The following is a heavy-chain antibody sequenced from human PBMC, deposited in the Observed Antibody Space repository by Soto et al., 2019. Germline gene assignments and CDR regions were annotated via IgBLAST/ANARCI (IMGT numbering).Heavy chain of an antibody. D-gene: IGHD3-10*01. Sequence: PGGCLRLSCAVSGFTFSSYGMSGVRQDPGKGLEWVANIKQDGSEKYYVDSVKGRFTISRDNAKNSLYLQMNSLRAEDTAVYYCASDKLLWFGELSRWGQGTLVTVSS. V-gene: IGHV3-7*01. J-gene: IGHJ4*02. CDR1: GFTFSSYG. CDR2: IKQDGSEK. CDR3: ASDKLLWFGELSR.